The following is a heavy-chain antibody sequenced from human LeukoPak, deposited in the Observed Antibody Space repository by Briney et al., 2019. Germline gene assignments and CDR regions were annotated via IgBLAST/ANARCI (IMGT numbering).Heavy chain of an antibody. V-gene: IGHV3-23*01. CDR2: ITAIDGHI. CDR3: TKDRRGPAAGTWYFDS. D-gene: IGHD6-13*01. J-gene: IGHJ4*02. Sequence: GGSLRLSCGTSGFTFSSYAMSWVRQAPGRGLEWVSSITAIDGHIYYADSVKGRFTISRDNSKNTLYLQLNSLRAEDTAIYYCTKDRRGPAAGTWYFDSWGQGTLVTVSS. CDR1: GFTFSSYA.